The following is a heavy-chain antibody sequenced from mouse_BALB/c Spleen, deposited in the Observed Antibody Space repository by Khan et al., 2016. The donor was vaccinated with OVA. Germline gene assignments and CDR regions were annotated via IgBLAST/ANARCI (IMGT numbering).Heavy chain of an antibody. Sequence: EVQLLETGGDLVKPGGSLKLSCAASGFTFSSYSMSWVRQTPDKRLEWVATISSGADYTYYPDSVKGRFTISRDNAKNTLYLQMSSLKSEDTAMYYCASHLTGSFAYWGQRTLVTVSA. CDR2: ISSGADYT. J-gene: IGHJ3*01. CDR1: GFTFSSYS. V-gene: IGHV5-6*01. D-gene: IGHD4-1*01. CDR3: ASHLTGSFAY.